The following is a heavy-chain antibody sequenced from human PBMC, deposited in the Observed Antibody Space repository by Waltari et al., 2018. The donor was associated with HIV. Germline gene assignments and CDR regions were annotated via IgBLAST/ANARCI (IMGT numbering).Heavy chain of an antibody. CDR1: GYSFTTSW. D-gene: IGHD3-22*01. CDR3: ARLDSSGYYLYFDY. J-gene: IGHJ4*02. Sequence: EVQLVQSGAEVKKPGASLTNSCQGPGYSFTTSWIAWVRPMPGKGLEWMGIIYPDDSDTRYSPSFQGQVTISADKSISTAYLQWSSLKASDTAMYYCARLDSSGYYLYFDYWGQGTQVTVSS. CDR2: IYPDDSDT. V-gene: IGHV5-51*01.